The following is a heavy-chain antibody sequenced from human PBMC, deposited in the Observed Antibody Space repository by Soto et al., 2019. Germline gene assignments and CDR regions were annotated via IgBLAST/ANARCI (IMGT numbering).Heavy chain of an antibody. D-gene: IGHD3-16*01. Sequence: SETLSLTCDVSGGSLSGHYWNWIRQPPGRELEWIGEINHSGDSIYNPSLKSRITMSVDTSKNQFSLKLSSVTAADTAVYYCARIWYYYYYGMDVWGQGTTVTVSS. J-gene: IGHJ6*02. CDR1: GGSLSGHY. CDR2: INHSGDS. CDR3: ARIWYYYYYGMDV. V-gene: IGHV4-34*10.